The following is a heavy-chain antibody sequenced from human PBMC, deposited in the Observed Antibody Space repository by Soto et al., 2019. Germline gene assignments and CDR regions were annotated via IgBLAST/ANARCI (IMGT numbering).Heavy chain of an antibody. CDR2: INPNNVYT. J-gene: IGHJ5*02. CDR3: AREDGYCTTTLCSNWFAP. Sequence: XSVKVSCKASGYSFTTYRSNWVRQAPGQGLEWMGRINPNNVYTNYAQKFQGRLTVTTDTSTNTAYMELRSLRSDDTAVYYCAREDGYCTTTLCSNWFAPWGQGTLVTVSS. D-gene: IGHD2-8*01. V-gene: IGHV1-18*04. CDR1: GYSFTTYR.